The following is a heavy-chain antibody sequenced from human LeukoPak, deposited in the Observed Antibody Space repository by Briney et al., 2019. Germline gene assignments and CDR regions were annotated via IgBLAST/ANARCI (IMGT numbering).Heavy chain of an antibody. CDR2: IKQDGSEK. V-gene: IGHV3-7*01. J-gene: IGHJ4*02. Sequence: GGSLRLSCAASGFTFSDYYMSWIRQAPGKGLEWVANIKQDGSEKYYVDSVKGRFTISRDNAKSSLYLQMNSLRAEDTAVYYCARKNGLDYWGQGTLVTVSS. CDR3: ARKNGLDY. CDR1: GFTFSDYY.